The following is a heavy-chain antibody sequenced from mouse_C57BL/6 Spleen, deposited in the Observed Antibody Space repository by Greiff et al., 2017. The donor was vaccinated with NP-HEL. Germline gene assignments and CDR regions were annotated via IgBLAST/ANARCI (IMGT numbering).Heavy chain of an antibody. V-gene: IGHV5-4*01. CDR3: ARGGLGRAWFAY. Sequence: EVHLVESGGGLVKPGGSLKLSCAASGFTFSSYAMSWVRQTPEKRLEWVATISDGGSYTYYPDNVKGRFTISRDNAKNNLYLQMSHLKSEDTAMYYCARGGLGRAWFAYWGQGTLVTVSA. CDR2: ISDGGSYT. D-gene: IGHD4-1*01. J-gene: IGHJ3*01. CDR1: GFTFSSYA.